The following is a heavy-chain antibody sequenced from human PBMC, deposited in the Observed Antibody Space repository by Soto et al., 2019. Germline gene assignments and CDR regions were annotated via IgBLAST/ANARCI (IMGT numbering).Heavy chain of an antibody. CDR3: ARGEQIIDY. CDR2: INHSGST. Sequence: SETLSLTCAVYGGSFSGYFWSWIRQPPGKGLGWIGEINHSGSTNYNPSLKSRVTMSVDTSKNQFSLKLSSVTAADTAVYYCARGEQIIDYWGQGTLVTVSS. V-gene: IGHV4-34*01. J-gene: IGHJ4*02. CDR1: GGSFSGYF.